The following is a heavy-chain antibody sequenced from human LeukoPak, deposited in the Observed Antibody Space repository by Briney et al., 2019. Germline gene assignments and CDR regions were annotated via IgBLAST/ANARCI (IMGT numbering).Heavy chain of an antibody. D-gene: IGHD5-18*01. J-gene: IGHJ4*02. V-gene: IGHV4-30-4*01. CDR1: GGSINNGDNY. CDR3: ARIQGNGAYGWDYFDY. CDR2: IYYSGTA. Sequence: SETLSLTCTVSGGSINNGDNYWSWLRQPPGKGLEWVAFIYYSGTAYYNPSLKSRVTMSIDTSRNVFSLKVTSVTAADTAEYYCARIQGNGAYGWDYFDYWGQGALVTVSS.